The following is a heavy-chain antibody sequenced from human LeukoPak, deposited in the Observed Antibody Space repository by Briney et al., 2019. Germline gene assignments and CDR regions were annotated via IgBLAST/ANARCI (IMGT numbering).Heavy chain of an antibody. CDR2: IYTSGST. V-gene: IGHV4-61*02. CDR1: GGSISSGSYY. J-gene: IGHJ4*02. CDR3: ASLHHDFWSGLNDY. Sequence: SQTLSLTCTVSGGSISSGSYYWSWIRQPAGKGLEWIGRIYTSGSTNYNPSLKSRVTISVDTSKNQFSLKLSSVTAADTAVFYCASLHHDFWSGLNDYWGQGTLVTVSS. D-gene: IGHD3-3*01.